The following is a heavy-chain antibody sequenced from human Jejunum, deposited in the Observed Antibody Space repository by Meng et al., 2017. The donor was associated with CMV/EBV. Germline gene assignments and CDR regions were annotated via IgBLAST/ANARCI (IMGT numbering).Heavy chain of an antibody. CDR1: GCTCTTCG. CDR3: ARYNRSASNDF. J-gene: IGHJ4*02. V-gene: IGHV3-7*02. Sequence: ASGCTCTTCGMTWVRQAPGKGMKWVDNIKEDRSQTEYVDSVKGRFTISRDNARNSLCLQMNSLRVEDTAMYYCARYNRSASNDFWGQGTLVTVSS. D-gene: IGHD2-2*01. CDR2: IKEDRSQT.